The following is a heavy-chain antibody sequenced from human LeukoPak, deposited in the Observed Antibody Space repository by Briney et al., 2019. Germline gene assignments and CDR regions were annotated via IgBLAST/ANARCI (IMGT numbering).Heavy chain of an antibody. Sequence: SETLSLTCTVSGGSISSYYWSWIRQPPGKGLEWIGYIYYSGSTNYIPSLKSRVAISVDTSKNQFSLKLSSVTAADTAVYYCARRAGEYSHPYDYWGQGTLVTVSS. CDR3: ARRAGEYSHPYDY. D-gene: IGHD4-17*01. CDR2: IYYSGST. J-gene: IGHJ4*02. V-gene: IGHV4-59*01. CDR1: GGSISSYY.